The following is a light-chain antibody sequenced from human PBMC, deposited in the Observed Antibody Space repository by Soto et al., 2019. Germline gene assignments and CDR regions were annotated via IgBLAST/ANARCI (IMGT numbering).Light chain of an antibody. CDR1: SSDVGGYNY. V-gene: IGLV2-11*01. CDR3: CSYAGSDTGV. CDR2: DVS. Sequence: QSALTQPRSVSGSPGQSVTISCTGTSSDVGGYNYVSWYQQHPGKAPKLMIYDVSKRPSGVPDRFSGSKSSNTASLTISGLQAEDEADYYCCSYAGSDTGVFGGGTQLTVL. J-gene: IGLJ7*01.